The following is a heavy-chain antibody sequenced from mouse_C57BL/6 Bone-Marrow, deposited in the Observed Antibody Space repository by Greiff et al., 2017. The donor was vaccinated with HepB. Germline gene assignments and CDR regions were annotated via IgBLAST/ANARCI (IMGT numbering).Heavy chain of an antibody. J-gene: IGHJ3*01. V-gene: IGHV1-26*01. CDR2: INPNNGGT. Sequence: VQLQQSGPELVKPGASVKISCKASGYTFTDYYMNWVKQSHGKSLEWIGDINPNNGGTSYNQKFKGKATLTVDKSSSTAYMELRSLTSEDSAVYYCARKKRWLLFAYWGQGTLVTVSA. CDR1: GYTFTDYY. CDR3: ARKKRWLLFAY. D-gene: IGHD2-3*01.